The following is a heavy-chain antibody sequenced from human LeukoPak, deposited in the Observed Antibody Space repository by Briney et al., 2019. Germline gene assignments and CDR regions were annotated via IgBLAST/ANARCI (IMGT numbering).Heavy chain of an antibody. Sequence: SETLSLTCTVSGYSISSGYYWGWIRQPPGKGLEWIGSIYHSGSTYYNPSLKSRVTISVDTSKNQFSLKLSSVTAADTAVYYCARHDSSGPYNAFDIWGQGTMVTVSS. CDR3: ARHDSSGPYNAFDI. J-gene: IGHJ3*02. V-gene: IGHV4-38-2*02. D-gene: IGHD3-22*01. CDR1: GYSISSGYY. CDR2: IYHSGST.